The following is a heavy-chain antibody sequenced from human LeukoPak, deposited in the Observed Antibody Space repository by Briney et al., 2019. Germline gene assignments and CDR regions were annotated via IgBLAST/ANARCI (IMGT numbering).Heavy chain of an antibody. V-gene: IGHV3-9*01. Sequence: PGGSLRLSCAASGFTFDDYAMHWVRQAPGKGLEWVSGISWNSGSIGYADSVKGRFTISRDSAKNSLYLQMNSLRAEDTALYYCARSSGSYYPFDYWGQGTLVTVSS. J-gene: IGHJ4*02. CDR2: ISWNSGSI. CDR3: ARSSGSYYPFDY. D-gene: IGHD3-10*01. CDR1: GFTFDDYA.